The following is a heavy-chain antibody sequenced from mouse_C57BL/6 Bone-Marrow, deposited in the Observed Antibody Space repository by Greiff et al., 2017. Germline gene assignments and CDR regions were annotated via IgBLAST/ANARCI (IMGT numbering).Heavy chain of an antibody. CDR3: ERSVMVTKEGGYWYFEV. Sequence: QVQLQQSDAELVKPGASVKISCKVSGYTFTDPTIHWMKQRPEQGLEWIGYIYPRDGSTKYNEKFKGKATLTVDKSYSTAYMQLNRMTSEDSAVYFCERSVMVTKEGGYWYFEVWGKGTTVTVSS. CDR2: IYPRDGST. V-gene: IGHV1-78*01. CDR1: GYTFTDPT. J-gene: IGHJ1*03. D-gene: IGHD2-3*01.